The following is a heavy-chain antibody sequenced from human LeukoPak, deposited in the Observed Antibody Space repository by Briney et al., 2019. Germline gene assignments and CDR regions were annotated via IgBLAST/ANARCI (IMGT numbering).Heavy chain of an antibody. D-gene: IGHD2-2*01. CDR1: GGTFSSYA. V-gene: IGHV1-69*05. J-gene: IGHJ5*02. CDR2: IIPIFGTA. Sequence: SVKVSCKASGGTFSSYAISWVRQAPGQGLEWMGGIIPIFGTANYAQKFQGRVTITTDESTSTAYMELSSMRSEDTAVYYCASSVVVPAATGSWFAPWGQGTLVTVSS. CDR3: ASSVVVPAATGSWFAP.